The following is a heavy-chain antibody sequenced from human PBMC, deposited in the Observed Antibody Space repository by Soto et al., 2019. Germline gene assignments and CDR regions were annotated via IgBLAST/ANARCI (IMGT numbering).Heavy chain of an antibody. D-gene: IGHD3-22*01. CDR3: AREVMNYYDSSGYYDYFDY. J-gene: IGHJ4*02. V-gene: IGHV1-3*01. CDR1: GYTFTSYA. CDR2: INAGNGNT. Sequence: ASVKVSCKASGYTFTSYAMHWVRQAPGQRLQWMGWINAGNGNTKYSQKFQGRVTITRDTSASTAYMELSSLRSEDTAVYYCAREVMNYYDSSGYYDYFDYWGQGTLVTVSS.